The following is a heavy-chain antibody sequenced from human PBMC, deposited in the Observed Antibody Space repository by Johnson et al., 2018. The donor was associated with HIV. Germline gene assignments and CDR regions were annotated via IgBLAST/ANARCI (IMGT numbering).Heavy chain of an antibody. D-gene: IGHD2-21*01. CDR1: GFTFSSYG. Sequence: VQLLESGGGVVQPGRSMRLSCAASGFTFSSYGMHWVRQAPGKGLEWVSAISGSGGSTYYADSVKGRFTISRDNSKNSLYLQMNSLRAEDTAVYYCARGHCGGAVWLDDVADIWGQGTMVIVSS. V-gene: IGHV3-23*01. J-gene: IGHJ3*02. CDR3: ARGHCGGAVWLDDVADI. CDR2: ISGSGGST.